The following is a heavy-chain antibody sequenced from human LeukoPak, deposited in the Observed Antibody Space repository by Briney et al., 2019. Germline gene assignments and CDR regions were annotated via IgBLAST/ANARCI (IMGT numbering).Heavy chain of an antibody. CDR3: ARDPRGWLVSFDY. V-gene: IGHV3-7*01. Sequence: PGGSLRLSCAASGFTFSSYCMSWGRQAPGKGLEWVANIKQDGSEKYYVDSVNGRFTISRDNAQNSLYLQMNSLSADDPALYYCARDPRGWLVSFDYWGKGTLVTVSS. CDR2: IKQDGSEK. D-gene: IGHD3-10*01. CDR1: GFTFSSYC. J-gene: IGHJ4*02.